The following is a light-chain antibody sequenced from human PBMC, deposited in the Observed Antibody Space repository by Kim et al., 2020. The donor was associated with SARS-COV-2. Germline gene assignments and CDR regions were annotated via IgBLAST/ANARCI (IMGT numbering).Light chain of an antibody. J-gene: IGKJ1*01. V-gene: IGKV1-17*03. Sequence: AAVENSVTFTCRASHDIYSYFAVFQQKPGNVPKRLISGASRLQSGVPSRFRGSGSGAEFTLTFSNLQPEDVATYYCLHHKDYPYTFGQGTQADIK. CDR3: LHHKDYPYT. CDR2: GAS. CDR1: HDIYSY.